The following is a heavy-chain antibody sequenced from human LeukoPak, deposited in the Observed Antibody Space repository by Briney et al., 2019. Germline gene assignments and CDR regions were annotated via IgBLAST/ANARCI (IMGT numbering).Heavy chain of an antibody. J-gene: IGHJ5*02. CDR2: IKEDGSEK. V-gene: IGHV3-7*01. CDR3: ARGPPRSGSYYRGLFDP. Sequence: PGGSLRLSCAASGFFFSSYWMSWVRQAPGKGLERVAYIKEDGSEKYYVGSVKGRFTISRDNAKNSLFLQMNSLRADDTAVYYCARGPPRSGSYYRGLFDPWGQGTLVTVSS. D-gene: IGHD3-10*01. CDR1: GFFFSSYW.